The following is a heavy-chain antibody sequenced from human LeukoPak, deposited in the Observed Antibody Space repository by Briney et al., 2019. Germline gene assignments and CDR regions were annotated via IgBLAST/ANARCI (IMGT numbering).Heavy chain of an antibody. V-gene: IGHV3-9*01. J-gene: IGHJ6*03. CDR1: GFTFDDYA. Sequence: GGSLRLSCAASGFTFDDYAMHWVRQAPGKGLEWVSGITWNSDTIGYADSVKGRFTISRDNAKNSLYLQMNSLRAEDTALYYCARESPNRGYSYDYLYYYYYYMDVWGKGTTVTVSS. CDR2: ITWNSDTI. CDR3: ARESPNRGYSYDYLYYYYYYMDV. D-gene: IGHD5-18*01.